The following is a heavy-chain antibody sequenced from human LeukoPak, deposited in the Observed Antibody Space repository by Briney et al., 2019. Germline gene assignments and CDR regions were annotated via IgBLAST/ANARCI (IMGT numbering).Heavy chain of an antibody. V-gene: IGHV4-59*01. CDR2: IYYSGST. D-gene: IGHD2-15*01. Sequence: SETLSLTCTVSGGSISSYYWSWIRQPPGKGLEWIGYIYYSGSTNYNPSLKSRVTISVDTSKNQFSLKLSSVTAADTAVYYCAREPRWSGWFDPWGQGTLVTVSS. J-gene: IGHJ5*02. CDR3: AREPRWSGWFDP. CDR1: GGSISSYY.